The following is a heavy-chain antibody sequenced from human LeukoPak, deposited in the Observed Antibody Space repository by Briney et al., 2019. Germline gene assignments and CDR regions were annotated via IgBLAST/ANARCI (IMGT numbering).Heavy chain of an antibody. V-gene: IGHV3-7*01. CDR3: ARHWAHLDY. CDR2: IREDGSEI. Sequence: GGPLRLSCVRSGFPFNTYWMTWVRQAPGKGLEWVANIREDGSEIYYLDSVKGRFTIFRDNAKNSLYLQMNGLRAEDTAVYYCARHWAHLDYWGQGTLVTVSS. D-gene: IGHD7-27*01. J-gene: IGHJ4*02. CDR1: GFPFNTYW.